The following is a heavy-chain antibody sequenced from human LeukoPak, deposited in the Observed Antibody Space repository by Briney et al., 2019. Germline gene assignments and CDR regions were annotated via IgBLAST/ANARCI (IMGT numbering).Heavy chain of an antibody. J-gene: IGHJ6*02. CDR2: ISYDGSNK. D-gene: IGHD4-17*01. CDR1: EFTFSSYA. V-gene: IGHV3-30-3*01. Sequence: GRSLRLSCAASEFTFSSYAMHWVRQAPGKGLEWVAVISYDGSNKFYADSVKGRFTISRDNSKNTLYLQMNSLRAEDTAVYYCAREAVTTNYYYYGMDVWGQGTTVTVSS. CDR3: AREAVTTNYYYYGMDV.